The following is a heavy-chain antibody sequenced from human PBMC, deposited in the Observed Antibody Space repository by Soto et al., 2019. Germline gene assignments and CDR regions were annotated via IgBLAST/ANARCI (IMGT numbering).Heavy chain of an antibody. J-gene: IGHJ4*02. V-gene: IGHV5-51*02. CDR1: GDSCTSFC. Sequence: PWESLQVSWNVSGDSCTSFCSGWLRQKTGKGLEWMGIIYPGDSDTRYSPSFQGQVTISADKSISTAYLQWSSLKASDTAMYYCARHGANDYSNYDSPFDYWGEGTLVTVSS. CDR2: IYPGDSDT. D-gene: IGHD4-4*01. CDR3: ARHGANDYSNYDSPFDY.